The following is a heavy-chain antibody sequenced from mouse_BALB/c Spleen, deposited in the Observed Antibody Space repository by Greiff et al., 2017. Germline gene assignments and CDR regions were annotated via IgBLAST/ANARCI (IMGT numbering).Heavy chain of an antibody. J-gene: IGHJ4*01. CDR2: ISSGSSTI. D-gene: IGHD2-1*01. V-gene: IGHV5-17*02. CDR1: GFTFSSFG. CDR3: ARYGNYDYYAMDY. Sequence: DVMLVESGGGLVQPGGSRKLSCAASGFTFSSFGMHWVRQAPEKGLEWVAYISSGSSTIYYADTVKGRFTISRDNPKNTLFLQMTSLRSEDTAMYYCARYGNYDYYAMDYWGQGTSVTVSP.